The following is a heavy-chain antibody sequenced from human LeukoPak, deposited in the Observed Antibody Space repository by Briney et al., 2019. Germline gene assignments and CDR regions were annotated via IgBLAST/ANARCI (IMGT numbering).Heavy chain of an antibody. V-gene: IGHV3-64D*06. D-gene: IGHD5-18*01. Sequence: GGSLRLSCSASGFTFRSYAMHWVRQAPGKGLQYVSAISSDGGGTYYADSVKGRFTISRDNSKNTLSLEMTSLRVEDTAVYYCVKGFTYSRDVFEYWGQGTLVTASS. J-gene: IGHJ4*02. CDR3: VKGFTYSRDVFEY. CDR2: ISSDGGGT. CDR1: GFTFRSYA.